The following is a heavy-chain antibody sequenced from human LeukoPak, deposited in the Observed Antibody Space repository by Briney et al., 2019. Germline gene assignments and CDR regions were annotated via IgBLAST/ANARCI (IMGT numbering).Heavy chain of an antibody. D-gene: IGHD5-12*01. CDR2: ISSSSSYI. J-gene: IGHJ4*02. CDR1: GFTFSSYS. Sequence: GGSLRLSCAASGFTFSSYSMNWVRQAPGKGLEWVSSISSSSSYIYYADSVKGRFTISRDNAKNSLYLQVNSLRAEDTAVYYCARDLSGYSGYDLFYRGQGTLVTVSS. CDR3: ARDLSGYSGYDLFY. V-gene: IGHV3-21*01.